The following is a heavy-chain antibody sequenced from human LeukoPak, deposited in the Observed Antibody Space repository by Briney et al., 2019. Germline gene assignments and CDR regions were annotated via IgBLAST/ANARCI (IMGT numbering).Heavy chain of an antibody. J-gene: IGHJ5*02. CDR3: ARDSGTTGEVKFDP. V-gene: IGHV4-59*01. CDR2: IYYSGST. Sequence: SETLSLTCTVSGGSISSYYWSWIRQPPGKGLEWIGYIYYSGSTNYNPSLKSRVTISVDTSKNQFSLKLSSVTAADTAVYYCARDSGTTGEVKFDPWGQGTLVTVSS. D-gene: IGHD3-10*01. CDR1: GGSISSYY.